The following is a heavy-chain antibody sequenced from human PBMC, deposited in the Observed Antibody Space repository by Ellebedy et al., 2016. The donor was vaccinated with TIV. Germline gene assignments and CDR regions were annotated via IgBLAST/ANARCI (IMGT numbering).Heavy chain of an antibody. CDR3: VRDKYTMNRFDP. Sequence: GESLKISCVVSGFTFSSYWMSWVRQAPGKGLEWIARIKSDGTTIEYADSVKGRFVISRDNAKNSLYLQMNNLRAEDTAVYYCVRDKYTMNRFDPWGQGTLVTVSS. D-gene: IGHD3-10*01. V-gene: IGHV3-74*03. CDR2: IKSDGTTI. J-gene: IGHJ5*02. CDR1: GFTFSSYW.